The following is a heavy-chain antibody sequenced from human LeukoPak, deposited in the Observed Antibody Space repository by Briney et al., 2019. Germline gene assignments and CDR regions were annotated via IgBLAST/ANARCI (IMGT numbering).Heavy chain of an antibody. V-gene: IGHV3-30-3*01. Sequence: PGRSLRLSCAASGFTFSSYAIHWVRQAPGKGLEWVAIISYGGNNKYYADSVKGRFTISRDNSKNTLYLQMNSLRAEDTAVYYCATSYDSSGYPFDYWGQGTLVTVSS. CDR1: GFTFSSYA. J-gene: IGHJ4*02. CDR2: ISYGGNNK. D-gene: IGHD3-22*01. CDR3: ATSYDSSGYPFDY.